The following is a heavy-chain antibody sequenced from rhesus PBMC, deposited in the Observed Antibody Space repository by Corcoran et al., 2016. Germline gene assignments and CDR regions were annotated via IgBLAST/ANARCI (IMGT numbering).Heavy chain of an antibody. V-gene: IGHV1-156*01. D-gene: IGHD5-24*01. CDR3: TRGYSGNSPYFDY. CDR1: GYTFTELS. Sequence: EVQPVQSGAEVKKPGASVKVSCKVSGYTFTELSMHWVRQAPGKGLEWRGGVEPVDGEKIHAEKFQGRGTMTEDTATDTAYMELRSLGSEDTAVYYCTRGYSGNSPYFDYWGQGVLVTVTS. J-gene: IGHJ4*01. CDR2: VEPVDGEK.